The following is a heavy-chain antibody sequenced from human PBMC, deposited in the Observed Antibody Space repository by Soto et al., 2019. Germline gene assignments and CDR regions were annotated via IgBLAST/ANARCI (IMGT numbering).Heavy chain of an antibody. Sequence: PSETLSLTCAVYGGSFSDYYWSWIRQPPGKGLEWIGYIYYSGYTNYNPSLKSRVTISVDTSKNHFSLKLTSVTAADTAVYYCARGSGDFFFLIDYWGQGTLVTVSS. V-gene: IGHV4-59*01. D-gene: IGHD4-17*01. J-gene: IGHJ4*02. CDR1: GGSFSDYY. CDR2: IYYSGYT. CDR3: ARGSGDFFFLIDY.